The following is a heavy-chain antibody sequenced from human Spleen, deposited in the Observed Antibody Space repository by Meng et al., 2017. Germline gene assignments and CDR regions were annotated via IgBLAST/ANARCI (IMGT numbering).Heavy chain of an antibody. V-gene: IGHV1-69*06. J-gene: IGHJ4*02. CDR1: GGTFSTYI. D-gene: IGHD3-9*01. CDR2: IVPIFGTP. Sequence: VQPVQAWAEVNKPGSSAKVSCKAFGGTFSTYIINWVRQAPGQGLEWVGGIVPIFGTPDYAQKFQGRVTITADKSTSTAYMELSSLRSEDTAMYYCASRDDFLTGADYWGQGSLVTVSS. CDR3: ASRDDFLTGADY.